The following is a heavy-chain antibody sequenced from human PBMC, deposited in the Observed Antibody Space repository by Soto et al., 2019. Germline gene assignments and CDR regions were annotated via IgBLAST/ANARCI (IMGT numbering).Heavy chain of an antibody. CDR3: ARGIAYCGGDCYFFHYGMDV. V-gene: IGHV1-2*04. J-gene: IGHJ6*02. D-gene: IGHD2-21*02. Sequence: QVQLVQSGAEVKKPGASVKVSCKASGYTFTGYYMHWVRQAPGQGLEWMGWINPNSGGTNYAQKFQGCVTMTRDTSISTAYMELSRLRSDDTAVYYCARGIAYCGGDCYFFHYGMDVWGQGTTVTVSS. CDR1: GYTFTGYY. CDR2: INPNSGGT.